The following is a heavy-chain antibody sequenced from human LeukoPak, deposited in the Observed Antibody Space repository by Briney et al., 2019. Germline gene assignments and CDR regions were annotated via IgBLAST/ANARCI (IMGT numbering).Heavy chain of an antibody. CDR2: ISSSSSTI. CDR3: ASCEAGWDQWIWYFDL. V-gene: IGHV3-48*01. D-gene: IGHD5-12*01. J-gene: IGHJ2*01. Sequence: QTGGSLRLSCAASGFTFSSYSMNWVRQAPGKGLEWVSYISSSSSTIYYADSVKGRFTISRDNAKNSLYLQMNSLRAEDTAVYYCASCEAGWDQWIWYFDLWGRGTLVTVSS. CDR1: GFTFSSYS.